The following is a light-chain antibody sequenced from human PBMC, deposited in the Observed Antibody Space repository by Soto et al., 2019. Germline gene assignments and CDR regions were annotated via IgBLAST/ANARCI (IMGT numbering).Light chain of an antibody. V-gene: IGKV3-20*01. CDR1: QSASSNY. J-gene: IGKJ4*01. Sequence: EIVLTQSPGTLSLSPGERATLSCRASQSASSNYLAWHQQKPGQAPRLLVYGTSNRATGIPDRFSGSGSGTDFTLTISRLEPEDSAVYFCQQYSTFGGGTKVEIK. CDR2: GTS. CDR3: QQYST.